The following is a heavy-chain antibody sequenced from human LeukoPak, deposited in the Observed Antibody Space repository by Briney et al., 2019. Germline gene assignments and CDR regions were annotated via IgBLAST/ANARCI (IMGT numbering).Heavy chain of an antibody. CDR2: INTNSGGT. V-gene: IGHV1-2*02. CDR3: ARGIMATNWIYYYYCYMDV. J-gene: IGHJ6*03. CDR1: GYTFTGYY. D-gene: IGHD5-12*01. Sequence: ASVKVSCKASGYTFTGYYMHWMRQAPGQGLEWMGWINTNSGGTNYAQKFQGRVTMTRDTSISTAYMELSRLRSDDTAVYYCARGIMATNWIYYYYCYMDVWGKGTTVTVSS.